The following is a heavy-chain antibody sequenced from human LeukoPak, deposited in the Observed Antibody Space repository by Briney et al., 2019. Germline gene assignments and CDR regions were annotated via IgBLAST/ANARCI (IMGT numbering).Heavy chain of an antibody. J-gene: IGHJ5*02. V-gene: IGHV3-30*18. CDR2: ISYDGSNK. CDR1: GFTFSSYG. CDR3: AKNNWFDP. Sequence: PGGSLRLSCAASGFTFSSYGMHWVRQAPGKGLEWVAVISYDGSNKYYADSVKGRFTISRDNSKNTLYLQTNSLRAEDTAVYYCAKNNWFDPWGQGTLVTVSS.